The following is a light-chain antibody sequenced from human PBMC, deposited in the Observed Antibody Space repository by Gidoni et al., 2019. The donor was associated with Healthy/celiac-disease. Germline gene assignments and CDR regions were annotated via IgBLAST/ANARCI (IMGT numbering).Light chain of an antibody. Sequence: DIQMTQSPSSLSASVGVRVTITCRASQSISSYLNWYQQKPGKAPKLLIYAASSLQSGVPSRFSGSGSGTDFTLTISSLQPEDFATYYCQQSYSTLPTFGQGTKVEIK. CDR2: AAS. CDR3: QQSYSTLPT. CDR1: QSISSY. J-gene: IGKJ1*01. V-gene: IGKV1-39*01.